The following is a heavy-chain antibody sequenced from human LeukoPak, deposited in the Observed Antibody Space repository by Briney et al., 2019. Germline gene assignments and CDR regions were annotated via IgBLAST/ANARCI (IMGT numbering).Heavy chain of an antibody. J-gene: IGHJ4*02. CDR1: GFAVSSTY. CDR2: IYSGGST. Sequence: GGSLRLSCAASGFAVSSTYMSWDRQAPGKGLEWVSVIYSGGSTFYADSVKGRFTISRDNSKNMLFLQMNSLTAEDTAVYYCARGKDFGVVNDYWGQGTLVTVSS. D-gene: IGHD3-3*01. CDR3: ARGKDFGVVNDY. V-gene: IGHV3-53*01.